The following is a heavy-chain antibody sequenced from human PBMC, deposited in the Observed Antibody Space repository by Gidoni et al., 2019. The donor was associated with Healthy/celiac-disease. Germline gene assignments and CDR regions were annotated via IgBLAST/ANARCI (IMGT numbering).Heavy chain of an antibody. J-gene: IGHJ6*02. D-gene: IGHD4-17*01. V-gene: IGHV4-59*01. CDR2: IYYSGST. CDR1: GGSISSYY. CDR3: ARGPYGDYNYYYGMDV. Sequence: QVQLQESGPGLVKPSETLSLTCTVSGGSISSYYWSWIRQPPGKGLEWIGYIYYSGSTNYNPSLKSRVTISVDTSKNQFPLKLSSVTAADTAVYYCARGPYGDYNYYYGMDVWGQGTTVTVSS.